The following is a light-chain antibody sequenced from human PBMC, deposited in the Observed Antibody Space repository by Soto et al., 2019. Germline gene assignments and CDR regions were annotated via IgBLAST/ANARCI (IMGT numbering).Light chain of an antibody. CDR1: SSDVGGYNF. CDR2: DVS. CDR3: SSYTTSCSYV. Sequence: QSALTQPASVSGSPGQSITISCTGTSSDVGGYNFVSWYQQHPGKAPKLMIYDVSNRPSGVSNRFSGSKSGNTASLTISGLQAEDEADYYCSSYTTSCSYVLGTGTKVTVL. V-gene: IGLV2-14*03. J-gene: IGLJ1*01.